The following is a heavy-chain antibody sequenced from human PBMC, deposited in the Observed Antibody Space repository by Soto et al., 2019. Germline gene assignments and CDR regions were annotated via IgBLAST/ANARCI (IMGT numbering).Heavy chain of an antibody. D-gene: IGHD3-10*01. J-gene: IGHJ3*02. V-gene: IGHV4-39*01. Sequence: TLSLTCTVSGGSISSSSYYWGWIRQPPGKGLEWIGSIYYSGSTYYNPSLKIRVTISVDTSKNQFSLKLSSVTAADTAVYYCARYGSTAFDIWGQGTMVTVSS. CDR2: IYYSGST. CDR3: ARYGSTAFDI. CDR1: GGSISSSSYY.